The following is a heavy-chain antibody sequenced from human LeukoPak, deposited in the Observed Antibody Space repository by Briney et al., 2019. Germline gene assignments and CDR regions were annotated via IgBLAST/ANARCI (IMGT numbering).Heavy chain of an antibody. CDR2: IYYSGST. V-gene: IGHV4-59*08. CDR1: GGPISSYY. D-gene: IGHD1-1*01. Sequence: TSETLSLTCTVPGGPISSYYWSWIRQPPGKGLGWIGYIYYSGSTNYNPSLKSRVTISVDTYKNQFSLKRSSVTAADTAVYYCARGFSGTADYWGQGTLVTVSS. CDR3: ARGFSGTADY. J-gene: IGHJ4*02.